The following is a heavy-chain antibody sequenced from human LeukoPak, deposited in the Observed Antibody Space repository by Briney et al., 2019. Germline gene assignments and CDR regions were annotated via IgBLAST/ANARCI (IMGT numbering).Heavy chain of an antibody. Sequence: SGTLSLTCAVSGGSISGSNWWSWVRQPPGKGLEWIGEIYHSGSTNYNPSLKSRVTISVDKSKNQFSLKLSSVTAADTAVYYCASQYSSSWDYYFDYWGQGTLVTVSS. CDR3: ASQYSSSWDYYFDY. V-gene: IGHV4-4*02. CDR2: IYHSGST. CDR1: GGSISGSNW. J-gene: IGHJ4*02. D-gene: IGHD6-13*01.